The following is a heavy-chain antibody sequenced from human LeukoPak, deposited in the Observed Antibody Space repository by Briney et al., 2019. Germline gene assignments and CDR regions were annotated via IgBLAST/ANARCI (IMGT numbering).Heavy chain of an antibody. Sequence: GGSLRLSCAASGFTFSSYWMSWVRQAPGKGLELVANIKQDGSEKYYVDSVKGRFTISRDNAKNSLYLQMNSLRAEDTAVYYCARGGGGYDLYYFDYWGQGTLVTVSS. D-gene: IGHD5-12*01. V-gene: IGHV3-7*01. CDR3: ARGGGGYDLYYFDY. CDR2: IKQDGSEK. CDR1: GFTFSSYW. J-gene: IGHJ4*02.